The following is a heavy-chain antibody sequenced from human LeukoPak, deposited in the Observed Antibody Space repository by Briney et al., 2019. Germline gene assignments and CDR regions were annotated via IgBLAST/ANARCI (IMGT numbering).Heavy chain of an antibody. CDR3: ARSLIQYGSDSAWPIHFDS. CDR2: ISYNGSP. J-gene: IGHJ4*02. V-gene: IGHV4-59*08. Sequence: SESLSLTCTVSGGAINSHYWNWIRQPPGKGLEWIGYISYNGSPNYNPSLKSRVSISADTSNNQFSLKLTSVTAEDTALYYCARSLIQYGSDSAWPIHFDSWGQGTLVTVSS. D-gene: IGHD4-17*01. CDR1: GGAINSHY.